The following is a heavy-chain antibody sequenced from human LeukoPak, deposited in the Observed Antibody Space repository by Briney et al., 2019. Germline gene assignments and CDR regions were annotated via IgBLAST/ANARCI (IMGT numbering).Heavy chain of an antibody. D-gene: IGHD6-19*01. CDR1: GGSISSSSYY. CDR3: ARRFGDIAVAGTGAFDI. J-gene: IGHJ3*02. Sequence: SETLSLTCTVSGGSISSSSYYWGWIRQPPGKGLEWIGSIYYSGSTYYNPSLKSRVTISVDTSKNQFSLKLSSVTAADTAVYYCARRFGDIAVAGTGAFDIWGQGTMVTVSS. V-gene: IGHV4-39*01. CDR2: IYYSGST.